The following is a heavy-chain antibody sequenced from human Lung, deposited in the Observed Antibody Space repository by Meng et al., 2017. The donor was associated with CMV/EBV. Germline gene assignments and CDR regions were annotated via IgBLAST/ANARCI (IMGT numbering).Heavy chain of an antibody. Sequence: GEXXKISCAASGFTVSGNYMNWVRQAPGKGLEWVSVIYSGGSTYYADSVKGRFTISRDNSKNTLYLQMNSLRAEDTAVYYCARDSYGMDVGGQGTTVTVSS. CDR2: IYSGGST. V-gene: IGHV3-53*01. J-gene: IGHJ6*02. CDR1: GFTVSGNY. CDR3: ARDSYGMDV.